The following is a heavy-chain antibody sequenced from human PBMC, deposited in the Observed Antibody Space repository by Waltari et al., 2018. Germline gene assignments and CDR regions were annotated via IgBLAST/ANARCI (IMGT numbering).Heavy chain of an antibody. D-gene: IGHD6-13*01. CDR3: ASLAAARYYYYGMDV. V-gene: IGHV4-34*01. CDR2: INHSGST. J-gene: IGHJ6*02. CDR1: GGSFSGYY. Sequence: QVQLQQWGAGLLKPSETLSLTCAVYGGSFSGYYWSWIRQPPGKGLEWIGEINHSGSTNYNPALTGRVTISVDTSKNQFSLKLSSVTAADTAVYYCASLAAARYYYYGMDVWGQGTTVTVSS.